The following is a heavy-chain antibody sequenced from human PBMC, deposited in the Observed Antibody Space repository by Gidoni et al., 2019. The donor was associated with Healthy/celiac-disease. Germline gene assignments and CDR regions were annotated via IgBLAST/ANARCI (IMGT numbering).Heavy chain of an antibody. D-gene: IGHD1-26*01. J-gene: IGHJ6*02. CDR2: IYYSGST. V-gene: IGHV4-39*01. CDR1: GGSISSSSYY. CDR3: ASEGGSYYEGYYYYGMDV. Sequence: QLQLQESGPGLVKPSETLSLTCTVSGGSISSSSYYWGWIRQPPGKGLEWIGSIYYSGSTYYNPSLKSRGTISVDTSKNQFSLKLSSVTAADTAVYYCASEGGSYYEGYYYYGMDVWGQGTTVTVSS.